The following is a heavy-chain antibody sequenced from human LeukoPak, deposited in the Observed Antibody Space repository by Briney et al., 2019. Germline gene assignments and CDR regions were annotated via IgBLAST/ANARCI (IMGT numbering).Heavy chain of an antibody. CDR1: GYTFSSYA. V-gene: IGHV1-18*01. J-gene: IGHJ4*02. Sequence: ASVKVSCKASGYTFSSYAMTWVRQAPGQGLEWMGWISVYSGNTNYAQKLQGRVTMTTDTSTSTAYLELRSLRSDDTAVFYCARVVVVTSKTFDYWGQGTLVTVSS. CDR2: ISVYSGNT. CDR3: ARVVVVTSKTFDY. D-gene: IGHD2-21*02.